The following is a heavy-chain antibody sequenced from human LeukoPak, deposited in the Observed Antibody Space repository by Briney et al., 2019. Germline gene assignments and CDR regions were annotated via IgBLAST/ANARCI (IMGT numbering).Heavy chain of an antibody. CDR1: GFTFSSYE. CDR3: ARRYCSSTSCTLDY. J-gene: IGHJ4*02. D-gene: IGHD2-2*01. Sequence: GGSLRLSCTPSGFTFSSYEMNWVRQAPGKGLEWVSYISSGTTTIYYADSVKGRFTISRDNAKNSLYLQMNSLRAEDTAVYYCARRYCSSTSCTLDYWGQGTLVTVSS. V-gene: IGHV3-48*03. CDR2: ISSGTTTI.